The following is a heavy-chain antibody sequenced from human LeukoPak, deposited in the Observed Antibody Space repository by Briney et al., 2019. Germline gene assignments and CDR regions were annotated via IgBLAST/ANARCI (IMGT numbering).Heavy chain of an antibody. CDR1: GDSVSSNSAA. V-gene: IGHV6-1*01. CDR2: TYYRSKWYN. CDR3: ARTGYSSTWFPWGFDP. J-gene: IGHJ5*02. D-gene: IGHD6-13*01. Sequence: SQTLSLTYAISGDSVSSNSAAWNWIRQSPSRGLEWLGRTYYRSKWYNDYAVSVKSRITINPDTSKNQFSLQLNSVTPEDTAVYYCARTGYSSTWFPWGFDPWGQGTLVTVSS.